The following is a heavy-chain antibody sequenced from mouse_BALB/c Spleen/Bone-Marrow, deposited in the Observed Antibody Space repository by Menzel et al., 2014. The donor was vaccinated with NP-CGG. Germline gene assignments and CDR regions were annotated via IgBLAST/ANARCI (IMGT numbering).Heavy chain of an antibody. D-gene: IGHD2-4*01. V-gene: IGHV14-3*02. CDR3: ARLITTDY. Sequence: VQLQQSGAELVKPGASVTLSCTASGFNIKDTYMHWVKQRPEQGLEWIGRIDPANGNTKYDPKFQGKATITADTSSNTAYLQLSSLTSEDTAVYYCARLITTDYWGQGTTLTVSS. CDR1: GFNIKDTY. CDR2: IDPANGNT. J-gene: IGHJ2*01.